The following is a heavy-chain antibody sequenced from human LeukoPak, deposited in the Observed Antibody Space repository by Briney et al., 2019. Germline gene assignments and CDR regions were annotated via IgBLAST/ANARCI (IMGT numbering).Heavy chain of an antibody. Sequence: QSGRSLRLSCAASGFTFSSYGMHWVRQAPGKGLEWVAVISYDGSNKYYADSVKGRFTISRDNSKNTLYLQMNSLRAEDTAVYYCAKDYGSGSIDYWGQGTLVTVSS. J-gene: IGHJ4*02. CDR3: AKDYGSGSIDY. V-gene: IGHV3-30*18. D-gene: IGHD3-10*01. CDR2: ISYDGSNK. CDR1: GFTFSSYG.